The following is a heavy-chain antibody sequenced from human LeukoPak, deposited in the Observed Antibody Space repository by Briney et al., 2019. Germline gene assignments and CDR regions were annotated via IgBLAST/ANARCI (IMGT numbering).Heavy chain of an antibody. Sequence: GGSLRLSCAASGFTFSSYAMSWVRQAPGKGVEGVSAISGSGGSTYYADSVKGRFTLSRDNPKNTQYTQMNSLRAEDTAVYYCAKASPPHFWSGYYLDFDYSGQGTLVTVSS. CDR1: GFTFSSYA. D-gene: IGHD3-3*02. CDR3: AKASPPHFWSGYYLDFDY. V-gene: IGHV3-23*01. CDR2: ISGSGGST. J-gene: IGHJ4*02.